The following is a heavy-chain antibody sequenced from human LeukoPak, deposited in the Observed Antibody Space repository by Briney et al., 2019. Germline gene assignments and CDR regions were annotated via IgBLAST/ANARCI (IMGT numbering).Heavy chain of an antibody. J-gene: IGHJ3*02. CDR3: ARVAGSSSSGDDAFDI. CDR1: GASFSGYY. CDR2: INHSGRT. D-gene: IGHD6-6*01. Sequence: SETLSLTCAVYGASFSGYYWSWVRQPPGKGLEWLGEINHSGRTNYKPSLKSRVTISVDTSKNQFSLKLSSVTAADTAVYYCARVAGSSSSGDDAFDIWGQGTMVTVSS. V-gene: IGHV4-34*01.